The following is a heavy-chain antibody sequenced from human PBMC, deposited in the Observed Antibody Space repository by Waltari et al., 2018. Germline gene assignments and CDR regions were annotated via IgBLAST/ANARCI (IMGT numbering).Heavy chain of an antibody. CDR3: ARDQTYYYDSSGYQY. CDR1: GYTFTSYA. D-gene: IGHD3-22*01. J-gene: IGHJ4*02. CDR2: INAGNGNT. Sequence: QVQLVQSGAEVKKPGASVKVSCKASGYTFTSYAMHWVRQAPGQRLEWMGWINAGNGNTKYSQKFQGRVTITRDTSASTAYMELSSLRSEDTAVYYCARDQTYYYDSSGYQYWGQGTLVTVSS. V-gene: IGHV1-3*01.